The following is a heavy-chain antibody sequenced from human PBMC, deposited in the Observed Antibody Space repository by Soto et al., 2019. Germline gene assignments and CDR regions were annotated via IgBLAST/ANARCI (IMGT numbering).Heavy chain of an antibody. V-gene: IGHV4-31*03. CDR2: IYYSGST. CDR1: GGSISSGGYY. CDR3: AREVPNYYDSSGYPDY. Sequence: SETLSLTCTVSGGSISSGGYYWSWIRQHPGKGLEWIGYIYYSGSTYYNPSLKSRVTISVDTSKNQFSLKLSSVTAADTAVYYCAREVPNYYDSSGYPDYWGQGTLVTVSS. D-gene: IGHD3-22*01. J-gene: IGHJ4*02.